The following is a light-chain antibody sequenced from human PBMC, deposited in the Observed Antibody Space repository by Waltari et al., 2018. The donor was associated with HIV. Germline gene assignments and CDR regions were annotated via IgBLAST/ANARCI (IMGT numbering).Light chain of an antibody. J-gene: IGKJ4*01. Sequence: EIVMTQSPVALSASLGERVTPSCRASQSVGTRLAWYQQRPGQAPGVLIYSVSTRAAGVPARFSGSGSGTDFTLTISSLQPEDYAVYFCQQYEKWPPLTFGGGTKV. CDR3: QQYEKWPPLT. V-gene: IGKV3-15*01. CDR1: QSVGTR. CDR2: SVS.